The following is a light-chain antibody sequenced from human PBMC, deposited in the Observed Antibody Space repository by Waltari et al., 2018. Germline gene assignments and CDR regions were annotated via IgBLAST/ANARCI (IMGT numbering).Light chain of an antibody. CDR1: SSNIGNNP. CDR2: YNN. J-gene: IGLJ3*02. V-gene: IGLV1-44*01. Sequence: QSVLTQAPSASGTPGQRVIISCSGSSSNIGNNPVNWYQQVPGTAPKLLIFYNNERPSGVPDRLSCSKSGTSASLAISGLQSEDEADYYCASCDDGLNGWVFGGGTRLTVL. CDR3: ASCDDGLNGWV.